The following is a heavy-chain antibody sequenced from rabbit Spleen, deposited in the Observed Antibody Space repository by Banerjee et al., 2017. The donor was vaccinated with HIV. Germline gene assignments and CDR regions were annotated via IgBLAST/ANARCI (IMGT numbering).Heavy chain of an antibody. CDR3: ARDLTGAIGWNFGW. CDR2: INAVTGKA. D-gene: IGHD4-1*01. Sequence: QEQLVESGGGLVKPEGSLTLTCKASGFSFSDRDVMCWVRQAPGKGLEWIACINAVTGKAVYATWAKGRFTFSKISSTTVTLQVTSLTAVDTAIYFCARDLTGAIGWNFGWWGPGTLVTVS. V-gene: IGHV1S45*01. CDR1: GFSFSDRDV. J-gene: IGHJ4*01.